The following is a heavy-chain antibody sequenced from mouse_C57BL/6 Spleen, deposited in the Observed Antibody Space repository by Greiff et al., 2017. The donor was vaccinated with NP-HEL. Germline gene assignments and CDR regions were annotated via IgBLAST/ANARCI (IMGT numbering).Heavy chain of an antibody. Sequence: QVQLQQSGPELVKPGASVKISCKASGYAFSSSWMNWVKQRPGKGLEWIGRIYPGDGDTNYNGKFKGKATLTADKSSSTADMQLSRLTSEDSAVYCCATQSTLYAMDYWGQGTSVTVSS. V-gene: IGHV1-82*01. CDR3: ATQSTLYAMDY. CDR1: GYAFSSSW. CDR2: IYPGDGDT. J-gene: IGHJ4*01.